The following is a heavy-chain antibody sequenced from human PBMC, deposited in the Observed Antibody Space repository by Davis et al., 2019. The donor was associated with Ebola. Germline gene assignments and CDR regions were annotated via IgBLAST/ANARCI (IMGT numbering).Heavy chain of an antibody. D-gene: IGHD2/OR15-2a*01. V-gene: IGHV4-34*01. CDR2: INHSGST. Sequence: PSETLSLTCAVYGGSFSGYYWSWIRQPPGKGLEWIGEINHSGSTNYNPSLKSRVTISVDTSKNQFSLKLSSVTAADTAVYYCARAFLKGAFDIWGQGTMVTVSS. CDR3: ARAFLKGAFDI. CDR1: GGSFSGYY. J-gene: IGHJ3*02.